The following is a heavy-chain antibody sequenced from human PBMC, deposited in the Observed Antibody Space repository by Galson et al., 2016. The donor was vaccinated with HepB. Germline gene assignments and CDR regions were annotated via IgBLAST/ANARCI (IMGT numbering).Heavy chain of an antibody. CDR2: IYKGDST. CDR3: TLGSDASY. V-gene: IGHV3-53*01. CDR1: GFTVSANY. J-gene: IGHJ4*02. Sequence: SLRLSCAVSGFTVSANYMSWVRQGPGKGLEWVSGIYKGDSTYYAVSVKGRFTISRDTSENTLQLHMNSLTVDDTAVYYCTLGSDASYWGQGTLVIVSS. D-gene: IGHD3-10*01.